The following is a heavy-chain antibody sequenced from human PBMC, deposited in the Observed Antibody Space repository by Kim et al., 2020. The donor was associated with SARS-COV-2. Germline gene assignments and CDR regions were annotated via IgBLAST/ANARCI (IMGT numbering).Heavy chain of an antibody. D-gene: IGHD3-3*01. Sequence: SETLSLTCTVSGGSVNSHSYYWAWIRQTPGKGLEWIGTIFYNGTTFYNPSLQSRVTISIDTSKDQFSLRLRSVTAADTAVHFCARQTGLTMLAMVPNWFDYWGPGTLVTVSS. CDR1: GGSVNSHSYY. CDR2: IFYNGTT. V-gene: IGHV4-39*01. J-gene: IGHJ5*01. CDR3: ARQTGLTMLAMVPNWFDY.